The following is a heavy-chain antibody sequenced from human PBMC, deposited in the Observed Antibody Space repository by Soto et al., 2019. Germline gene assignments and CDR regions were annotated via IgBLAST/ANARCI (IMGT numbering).Heavy chain of an antibody. J-gene: IGHJ6*02. V-gene: IGHV4-39*01. Sequence: SETLSLTCTVSGGSISSSSYYWGWIRQPPGKGLEWIGSIYYSGSTYYNPSLKSRVTISVDTSKNQFSLKLSSVTAADTAVYYCANIARIAVAGTFLPVGYYYYGMDVWGQGTTVTVSS. CDR3: ANIARIAVAGTFLPVGYYYYGMDV. CDR1: GGSISSSSYY. CDR2: IYYSGST. D-gene: IGHD6-19*01.